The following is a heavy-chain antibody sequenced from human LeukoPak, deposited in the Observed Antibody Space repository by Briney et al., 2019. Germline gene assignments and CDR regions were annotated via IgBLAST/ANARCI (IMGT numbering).Heavy chain of an antibody. CDR1: GFTFSSYA. D-gene: IGHD2/OR15-2a*01. CDR3: VSRADASVFYYFDF. J-gene: IGHJ4*02. Sequence: GGSLRLSCAASGFTFSSYAMSWVRQAPGKGLEWVSAISGSGGSTYYADSVKGRFTISRDNSRNTLYLQMNSLRADDTAVYYCVSRADASVFYYFDFWGQGTLVTVSS. V-gene: IGHV3-23*01. CDR2: ISGSGGST.